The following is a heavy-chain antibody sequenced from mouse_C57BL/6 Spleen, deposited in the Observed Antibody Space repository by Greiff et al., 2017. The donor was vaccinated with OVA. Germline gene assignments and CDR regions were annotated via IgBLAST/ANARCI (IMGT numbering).Heavy chain of an antibody. D-gene: IGHD1-1*01. CDR2: IDPSDSYT. V-gene: IGHV1-69*01. CDR1: GYTFTSYW. CDR3: ARRYPNWYFDV. Sequence: VKLQQPGAELVMPGASVKLSCKASGYTFTSYWMHWVKQRPGQGLEWIGEIDPSDSYTNYNQKFKGKSTLTVDKSSSTAYMQLSSLTSEDSAVYYCARRYPNWYFDVWGTGTTVTVSS. J-gene: IGHJ1*03.